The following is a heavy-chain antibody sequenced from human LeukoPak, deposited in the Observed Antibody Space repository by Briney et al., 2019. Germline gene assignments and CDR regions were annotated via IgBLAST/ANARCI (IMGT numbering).Heavy chain of an antibody. J-gene: IGHJ2*01. D-gene: IGHD3-22*01. V-gene: IGHV4-59*01. Sequence: SETLSLTCTVSGGSISSYYWSWIRQPPGKGLEWIGYICYSGSTNYNPSLKSRVTISVDTSKNQFSLKLSSVTAADTAVYYCARGGKYYYDSSGYYGDYWYFDLWGRGTLVTVSS. CDR1: GGSISSYY. CDR2: ICYSGST. CDR3: ARGGKYYYDSSGYYGDYWYFDL.